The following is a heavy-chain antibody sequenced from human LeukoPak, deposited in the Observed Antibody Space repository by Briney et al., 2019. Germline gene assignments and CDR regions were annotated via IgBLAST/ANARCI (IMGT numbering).Heavy chain of an antibody. CDR1: GYSFTSYW. J-gene: IGHJ6*03. CDR3: ARHSVWFGELLYYYYYMDV. Sequence: GESLKISCKGSGYSFTSYWIGWVRPMPGKGLEWMGIIYPGDSDTRYSPSFQGQVTISADKSIGTAYLQWSSLKASDTAMYYCARHSVWFGELLYYYYYMDVWGKGTTVTVSS. D-gene: IGHD3-10*01. CDR2: IYPGDSDT. V-gene: IGHV5-51*01.